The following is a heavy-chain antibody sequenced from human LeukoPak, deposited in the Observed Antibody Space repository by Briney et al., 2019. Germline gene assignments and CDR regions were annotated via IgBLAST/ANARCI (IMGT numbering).Heavy chain of an antibody. Sequence: GGSLRLSCAASEFTFSSYAMNWVRQAPGKGLEWVSGISAGGATTYYADSVKGRFTISRDNSKNTLYLQMNSLRADDTAVYYCAKDPLYSSSWYFADYWGQGTLVTVSS. D-gene: IGHD6-13*01. V-gene: IGHV3-23*01. J-gene: IGHJ4*02. CDR2: ISAGGATT. CDR1: EFTFSSYA. CDR3: AKDPLYSSSWYFADY.